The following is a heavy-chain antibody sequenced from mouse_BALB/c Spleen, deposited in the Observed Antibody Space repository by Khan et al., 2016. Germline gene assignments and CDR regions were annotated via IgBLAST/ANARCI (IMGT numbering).Heavy chain of an antibody. Sequence: VQLQQSGAELVRSGASVKLSCTASVFNIKDYYMHWVKQRPEQGLEWIGWIDPENGDTEYAPKFQGKATMTADTSSNAAYLQFSRLTSEDYAVPCCNAICYGGDVYFDYWGPGTTHTFSS. CDR3: NAICYGGDVYFDY. CDR1: VFNIKDYY. V-gene: IGHV14-4*02. CDR2: IDPENGDT. D-gene: IGHD1-1*01. J-gene: IGHJ2*01.